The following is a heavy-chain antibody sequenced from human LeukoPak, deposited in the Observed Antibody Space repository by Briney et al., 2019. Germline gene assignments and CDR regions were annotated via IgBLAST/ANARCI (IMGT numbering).Heavy chain of an antibody. CDR3: AREVGYCSGGSCYSYFDY. Sequence: SETLSLTCTVSGGSISSYYWSWIRQPPGKGLEWIGYIYYSGSTNYNASLTNRVTISVDTSKNQFSLKLSSVTAADTAVYYCAREVGYCSGGSCYSYFDYWGQGTLITVSS. CDR1: GGSISSYY. V-gene: IGHV4-59*01. D-gene: IGHD2-15*01. CDR2: IYYSGST. J-gene: IGHJ4*02.